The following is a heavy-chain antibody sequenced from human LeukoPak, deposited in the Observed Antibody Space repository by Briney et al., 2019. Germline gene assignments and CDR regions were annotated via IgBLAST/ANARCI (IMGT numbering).Heavy chain of an antibody. Sequence: ASVKVSCKASGGTFSSYAISWVRQAPGQGLEWMGRIIPIFGIANYAQKFQGGVTITADKSTSTAYMELSSLRSEETAVYYCAIDLIGLSDFWSSSTNGFDPCGQGTLVNVSS. CDR3: AIDLIGLSDFWSSSTNGFDP. V-gene: IGHV1-69*04. D-gene: IGHD3-3*01. CDR2: IIPIFGIA. J-gene: IGHJ5*02. CDR1: GGTFSSYA.